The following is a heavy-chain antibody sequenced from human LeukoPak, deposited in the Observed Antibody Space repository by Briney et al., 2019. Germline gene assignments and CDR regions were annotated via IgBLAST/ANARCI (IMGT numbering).Heavy chain of an antibody. CDR3: ARHLLWFGELSRGFDY. Sequence: PGGSLRLSCAASGFTFSSYAMSWVRQAPGKGLEWVSAISGSGGSTYYADSVKGRFTISRDNSKNTLYLQMNSLRAEDTAVYYCARHLLWFGELSRGFDYWGQGTLVTVSS. CDR2: ISGSGGST. CDR1: GFTFSSYA. D-gene: IGHD3-10*01. J-gene: IGHJ4*02. V-gene: IGHV3-23*01.